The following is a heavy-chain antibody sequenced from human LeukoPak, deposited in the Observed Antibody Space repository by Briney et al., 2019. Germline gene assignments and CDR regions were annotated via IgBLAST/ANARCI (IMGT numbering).Heavy chain of an antibody. CDR1: GGSISSYY. Sequence: SETLSLTCTVSGGSISSYYWSWVRQPPGKGLEWIGEINHSGSTNYNPSLKSRVTISVDTSKNQFSLKVSSVTAADTAVYYCARDSYFGSGNYYIDYWGQGTLVTVSS. CDR3: ARDSYFGSGNYYIDY. CDR2: INHSGST. V-gene: IGHV4-34*01. J-gene: IGHJ4*02. D-gene: IGHD3-10*01.